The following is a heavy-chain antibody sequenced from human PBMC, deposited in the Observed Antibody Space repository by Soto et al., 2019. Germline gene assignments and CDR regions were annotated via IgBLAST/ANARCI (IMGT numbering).Heavy chain of an antibody. CDR1: GGTFSSYA. CDR2: IIPIYGTA. J-gene: IGHJ6*02. V-gene: IGHV1-69*01. Sequence: QVQLVQSGAEVKKPGSSVKVSCKASGGTFSSYAISWVRQAPGQGLEWMGGIIPIYGTANYAQKFQGRVTMTADESTSTAYMGLSSLRSEDTAVYYCARSQGSSTSLEIYYYYYYGMDVWGQGTTVTVSS. D-gene: IGHD2-2*01. CDR3: ARSQGSSTSLEIYYYYYYGMDV.